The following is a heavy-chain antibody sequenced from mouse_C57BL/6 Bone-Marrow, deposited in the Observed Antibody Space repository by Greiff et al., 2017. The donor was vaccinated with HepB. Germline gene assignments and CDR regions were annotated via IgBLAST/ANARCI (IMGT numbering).Heavy chain of an antibody. CDR3: ARGFITTVVADY. CDR1: GYTFTSYW. V-gene: IGHV1-64*01. CDR2: IHPNIGST. Sequence: QVQLQQPGAELVKPGASVKLSCKASGYTFTSYWMHWVKQRPGQGLEWIGMIHPNIGSTNYNEKVKNTATLTVDKSYRTASMQLSSLTSEDSAVYYCARGFITTVVADYWGQGTTLTVSS. J-gene: IGHJ2*01. D-gene: IGHD1-1*01.